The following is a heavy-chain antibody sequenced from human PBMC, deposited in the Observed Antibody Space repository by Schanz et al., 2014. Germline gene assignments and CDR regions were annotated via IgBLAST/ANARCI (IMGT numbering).Heavy chain of an antibody. J-gene: IGHJ6*03. CDR2: MNPNSGNT. CDR3: ARLGTGMAVAGSVIDSYYYYMDV. Sequence: QVQLVQSGAEVKKPGSSMKVSCKASGYNITSNDVTWVRQATGQGLEWMGWMNPNSGNTGYAQKFQGRVTMTRSTSISTAYMEPSSLRSEDTAVYYCARLGTGMAVAGSVIDSYYYYMDVWGEGTTVTVSS. V-gene: IGHV1-8*01. D-gene: IGHD6-19*01. CDR1: GYNITSND.